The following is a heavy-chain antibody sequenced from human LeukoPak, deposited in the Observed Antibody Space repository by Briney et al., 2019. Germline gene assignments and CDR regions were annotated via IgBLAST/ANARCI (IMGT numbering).Heavy chain of an antibody. D-gene: IGHD4-23*01. J-gene: IGHJ6*02. CDR3: ARGGNSAYYYYYGMDV. Sequence: SVKVSCKASGGTFSSYAISWVRQAPGQGLEWMGGIIPIFGTANYAQKFQGRVTITADESTSTAYMELSSLRSEDTAVYYCARGGNSAYYYYYGMDVWGQGTTVTVSS. CDR2: IIPIFGTA. CDR1: GGTFSSYA. V-gene: IGHV1-69*13.